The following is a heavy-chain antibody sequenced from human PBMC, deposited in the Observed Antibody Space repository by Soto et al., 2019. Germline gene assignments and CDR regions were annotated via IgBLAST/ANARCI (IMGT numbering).Heavy chain of an antibody. D-gene: IGHD5-12*01. V-gene: IGHV1-2*04. CDR2: INPSSGGT. Sequence: ASVKVSCKASGYTFTDYYMHWVRQAPGQGLEWMGWINPSSGGTNYAQKFQGWVTMTRDTSISTAYMELSRLRSDDTAVYYCARYRRRVVAPIGQLAYWGQGSLVPVSA. CDR3: ARYRRRVVAPIGQLAY. CDR1: GYTFTDYY. J-gene: IGHJ4*02.